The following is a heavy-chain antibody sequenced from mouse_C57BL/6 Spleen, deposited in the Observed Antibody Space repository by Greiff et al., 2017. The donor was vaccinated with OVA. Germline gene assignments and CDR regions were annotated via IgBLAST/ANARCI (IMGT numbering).Heavy chain of an antibody. CDR2: ISDGGSYT. J-gene: IGHJ4*01. V-gene: IGHV5-4*01. Sequence: EVMLVESGGGLVKPGGSLKLSCAASGFTFSSYAMSWVRQTPEKRLEWVATISDGGSYTYYPDNVKGRFTISRDNAKNNLYLQMSHLKSEDTAMYYCARDQTGTRAMDYWGQGTSVTVSS. CDR3: ARDQTGTRAMDY. CDR1: GFTFSSYA. D-gene: IGHD4-1*01.